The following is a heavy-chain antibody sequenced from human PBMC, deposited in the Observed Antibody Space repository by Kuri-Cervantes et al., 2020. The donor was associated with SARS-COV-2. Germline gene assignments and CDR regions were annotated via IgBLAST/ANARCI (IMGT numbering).Heavy chain of an antibody. V-gene: IGHV1-8*02. J-gene: IGHJ3*02. CDR1: GYTFTSYD. D-gene: IGHD3-22*01. Sequence: ASVKVSCKASGYTFTSYDINWVRQATGQGLEWMGWMNPNSGNTGYAQKFQGRVTMTRNTSISTAYMELSRLTTDDTAIFYCVRFRYSDTSRNASDIWGQGTVVTVSS. CDR3: VRFRYSDTSRNASDI. CDR2: MNPNSGNT.